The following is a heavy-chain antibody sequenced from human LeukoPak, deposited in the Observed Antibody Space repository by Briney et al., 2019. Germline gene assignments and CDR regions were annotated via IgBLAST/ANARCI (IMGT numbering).Heavy chain of an antibody. Sequence: GESLKISCKGSGYSFTSYWIGWVRQMPGKGLEWMGIIYLGDSDTRYSPSFQGQVTISADKSISTAYLQWSSLKASDTARYYCARHADRDYSASGDYWGQGTLFTVSS. CDR1: GYSFTSYW. D-gene: IGHD2-15*01. J-gene: IGHJ4*02. CDR2: IYLGDSDT. V-gene: IGHV5-51*01. CDR3: ARHADRDYSASGDY.